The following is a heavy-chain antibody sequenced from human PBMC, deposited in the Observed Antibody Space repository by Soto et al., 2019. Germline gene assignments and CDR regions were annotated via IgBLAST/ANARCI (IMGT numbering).Heavy chain of an antibody. J-gene: IGHJ4*02. D-gene: IGHD3-22*01. CDR3: AKAAMIVVVMEGFFDY. CDR2: ISYDGSNK. CDR1: GFTFSRYG. V-gene: IGHV3-30*18. Sequence: QVQLVESGGGVVQPGRSLRLSCAASGFTFSRYGMHWVRQAPGKGPEWVAVISYDGSNKYYVDSVKGRFTISRDNSKNALYLQMNSLRAGDTAVYYCAKAAMIVVVMEGFFDYWGQGTLVTVSS.